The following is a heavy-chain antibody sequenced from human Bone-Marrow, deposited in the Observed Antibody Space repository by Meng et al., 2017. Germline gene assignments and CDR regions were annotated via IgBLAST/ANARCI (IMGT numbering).Heavy chain of an antibody. V-gene: IGHV3-74*01. D-gene: IGHD6-13*01. Sequence: VQLVESGGGLVQPGGSLRLSCVASGFKLSSYWMYWVRQAPGKGLVWVSRINIDGSSTIYADSVEGRFTISRDNAKNTLYLQMNSLRVDDTAVYYCAQLGTTDYWGQGALVTVSS. CDR2: INIDGSST. CDR1: GFKLSSYW. CDR3: AQLGTTDY. J-gene: IGHJ4*02.